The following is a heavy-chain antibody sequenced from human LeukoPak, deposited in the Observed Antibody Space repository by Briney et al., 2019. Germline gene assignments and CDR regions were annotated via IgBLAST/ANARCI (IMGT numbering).Heavy chain of an antibody. V-gene: IGHV4-59*01. J-gene: IGHJ6*04. CDR1: GGSISSYY. CDR2: IYYSGST. D-gene: IGHD3-16*01. CDR3: ARVSSRLRTGMDV. Sequence: SETLSLTCTVSGGSISSYYWSWIRQPPGKGLEWIGYIYYSGSTNYNPSLKSRVTISVDMSKNQFSLKLSSVTAADTAVYYCARVSSRLRTGMDVWGKGTTVTVSS.